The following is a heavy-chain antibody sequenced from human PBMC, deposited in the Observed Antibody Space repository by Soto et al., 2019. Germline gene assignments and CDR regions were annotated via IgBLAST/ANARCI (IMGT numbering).Heavy chain of an antibody. CDR1: GFTFSSYT. V-gene: IGHV3-21*01. D-gene: IGHD3-10*01. Sequence: EVQLVESGGGLVKPGGSLRLSCAASGFTFSSYTMNWVRQAPGKGLEWVSSISTSGAYIYYADSLKGRFTISRDNAKNSVYAQMNSLRAEDTAVYYCARNMGVLDAFDIWGQGTMVTVSS. CDR3: ARNMGVLDAFDI. J-gene: IGHJ3*02. CDR2: ISTSGAYI.